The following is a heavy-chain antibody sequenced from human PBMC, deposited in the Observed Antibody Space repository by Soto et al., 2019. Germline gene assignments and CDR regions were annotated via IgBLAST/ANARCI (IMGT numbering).Heavy chain of an antibody. CDR3: AIMVRGVFPNWFDP. D-gene: IGHD3-10*01. V-gene: IGHV3-23*01. CDR1: GFTFSSYA. CDR2: ISGSGGST. J-gene: IGHJ5*02. Sequence: PGGSMRLSCAASGFTFSSYAMSWVRQAPGKGLEWVSAISGSGGSTYYADSVKGRFTISRDNSKNTLYLQMNSLRAEDTAVYYCAIMVRGVFPNWFDPWGQGTLVTVSS.